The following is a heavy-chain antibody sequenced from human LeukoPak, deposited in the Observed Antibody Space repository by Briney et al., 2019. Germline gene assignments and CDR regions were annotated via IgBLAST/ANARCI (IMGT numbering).Heavy chain of an antibody. J-gene: IGHJ3*02. CDR2: IKQDGSEK. V-gene: IGHV3-7*01. CDR3: ARQRITMVRGVIIAPVGAFDI. Sequence: GGSLRLSCAASGFTFSSYWMSWVRQAPGKGLEWVANIKQDGSEKYYVDSVKGRFTISRDNAKDSLYLQMNSLRAEDTAVYYCARQRITMVRGVIIAPVGAFDIWGQGTMVTVSS. CDR1: GFTFSSYW. D-gene: IGHD3-10*01.